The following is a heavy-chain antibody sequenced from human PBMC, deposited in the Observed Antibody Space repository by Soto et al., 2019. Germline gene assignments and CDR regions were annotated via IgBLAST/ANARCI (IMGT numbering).Heavy chain of an antibody. Sequence: GGSLRLSCAASGFTFSSYIMNWVRQAAGKGLEWVSSISSSSSYIYYADSVKGRFTISRENAKNSLYLQMNSLRAEDTAVYYCARELRYSGSYYDYWGQGTLVNVSS. V-gene: IGHV3-21*01. CDR2: ISSSSSYI. D-gene: IGHD1-26*01. CDR1: GFTFSSYI. CDR3: ARELRYSGSYYDY. J-gene: IGHJ4*02.